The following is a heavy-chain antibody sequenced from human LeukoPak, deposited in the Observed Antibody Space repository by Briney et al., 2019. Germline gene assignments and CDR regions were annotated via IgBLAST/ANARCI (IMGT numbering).Heavy chain of an antibody. V-gene: IGHV4-34*01. CDR1: GGSFSDYC. CDR2: INHSGST. CDR3: ATMWSGAFDP. Sequence: SETLSLTCAVYGGSFSDYCWSWIRQPPGKGLEWIGEINHSGSTNYNPSLKSRVTISVDTSKNQFSLRLSSVTAADTAVYYCATMWSGAFDPWGQGTLVTVSS. D-gene: IGHD2-21*01. J-gene: IGHJ5*02.